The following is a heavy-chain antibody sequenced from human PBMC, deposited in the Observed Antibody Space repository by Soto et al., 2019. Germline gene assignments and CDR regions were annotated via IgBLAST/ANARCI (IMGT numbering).Heavy chain of an antibody. CDR2: ISYDGSNK. D-gene: IGHD3-10*01. J-gene: IGHJ5*02. Sequence: QVQLVESGGGVVQPGRSLRLSCAASGFTFSSYGMHWVRQAPGMGLEWVAVISYDGSNKYYADSVKGRFTISRDNSKNTLYLQMNSLRAEDTAVYYCAKDRGFYGSGSYYTGTGWFDPWGQGTLVTVSS. CDR3: AKDRGFYGSGSYYTGTGWFDP. V-gene: IGHV3-30*18. CDR1: GFTFSSYG.